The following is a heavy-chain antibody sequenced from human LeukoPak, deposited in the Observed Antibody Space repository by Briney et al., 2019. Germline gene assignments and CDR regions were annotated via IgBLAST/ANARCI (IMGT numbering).Heavy chain of an antibody. CDR3: AKARVTTCRGAYCYPFDY. Sequence: GGSLRLSCAASGLTLSSYAMSWVRQAPGKGLEWVSAFSDSGNTYHADSVKGRFTISRDSSKNTLFLQMNRLRPEDAAVYYCAKARVTTCRGAYCYPFDYWGQGTLVTVSS. CDR2: FSDSGNT. V-gene: IGHV3-23*01. CDR1: GLTLSSYA. D-gene: IGHD2-21*01. J-gene: IGHJ4*02.